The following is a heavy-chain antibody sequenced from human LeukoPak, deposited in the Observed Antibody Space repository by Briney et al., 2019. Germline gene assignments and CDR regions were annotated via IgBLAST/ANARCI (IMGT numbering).Heavy chain of an antibody. J-gene: IGHJ4*02. Sequence: SETLSLTCTVSGGSISSSSYYWGWIRQPPGKGLEWTGSIYYSGSTYYNPSLKSRVTISVDTSKNQFSLKLSSVTAADTAMYYCARLQQLGGEDYFDYWGQGTLVTVSS. CDR3: ARLQQLGGEDYFDY. CDR2: IYYSGST. D-gene: IGHD6-13*01. CDR1: GGSISSSSYY. V-gene: IGHV4-39*01.